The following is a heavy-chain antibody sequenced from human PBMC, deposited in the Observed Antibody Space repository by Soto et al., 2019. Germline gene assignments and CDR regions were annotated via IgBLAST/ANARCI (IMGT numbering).Heavy chain of an antibody. CDR2: ISGSGGST. CDR3: AKTFPSPVVPAAMAWFDP. Sequence: GGSLRLSCAASGFTFSSYAMSWVRQAPGKGLEWVSAISGSGGSTYYADSVKGRFTISRDNSKNTLYLQMNSLRAEDTAVYYCAKTFPSPVVPAAMAWFDPWGQGTLVTV. J-gene: IGHJ5*02. D-gene: IGHD2-2*01. V-gene: IGHV3-23*01. CDR1: GFTFSSYA.